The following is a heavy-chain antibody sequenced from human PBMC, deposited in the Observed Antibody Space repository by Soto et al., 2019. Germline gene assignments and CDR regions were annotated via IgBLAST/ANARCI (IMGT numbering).Heavy chain of an antibody. CDR2: ISHDGSNK. Sequence: QVQLVESGGGVVQPGRSLRLSCAASGFTFSSYAMHWVRQAPGKGLAWVAIISHDGSNKYYADSVEGRFTISRDNSKNTRYLQMNSLRAEDTAVYYCAKNTGYSYGFPFDYGGQGTLVTVSS. V-gene: IGHV3-30*18. CDR1: GFTFSSYA. J-gene: IGHJ4*02. CDR3: AKNTGYSYGFPFDY. D-gene: IGHD5-18*01.